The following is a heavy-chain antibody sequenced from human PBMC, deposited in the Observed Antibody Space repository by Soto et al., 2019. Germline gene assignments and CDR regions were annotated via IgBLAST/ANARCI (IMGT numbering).Heavy chain of an antibody. J-gene: IGHJ6*02. Sequence: QVQLQESGPGLVKPSQTLSLTCTVSGGSISSGDYYWSWIRPPPGKGLEWIGYIYYSGSTYYNPSLKRRVTISVDTSKNQFSLKLSSVTAAYAAVYYCARQVYCGGDCYGMDVWGQGTTVTVSS. CDR3: ARQVYCGGDCYGMDV. D-gene: IGHD2-21*02. CDR1: GGSISSGDYY. V-gene: IGHV4-30-4*01. CDR2: IYYSGST.